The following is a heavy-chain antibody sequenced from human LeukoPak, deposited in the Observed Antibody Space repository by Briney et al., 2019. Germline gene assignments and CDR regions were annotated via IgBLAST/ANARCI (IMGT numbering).Heavy chain of an antibody. CDR2: IYPGDSDN. CDR3: ARHDRGSGSYDFDY. J-gene: IGHJ4*02. Sequence: GESLKISCKGSGDSFTSYWIGWVRQMPRKGLEWRGIIYPGDSDNRYSPYFQGQVPISADKSISPAYLQWSSMKASDTAMYYCARHDRGSGSYDFDYWGQGTLVTVSS. D-gene: IGHD3-10*01. CDR1: GDSFTSYW. V-gene: IGHV5-51*01.